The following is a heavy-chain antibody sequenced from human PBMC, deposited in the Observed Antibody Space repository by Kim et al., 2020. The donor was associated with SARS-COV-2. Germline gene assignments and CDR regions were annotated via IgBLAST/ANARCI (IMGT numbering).Heavy chain of an antibody. CDR3: SKVRDYNDKRCDHRTEY. CDR1: GFTFNDYA. V-gene: IGHV3-23*01. CDR2: ISASGDTI. D-gene: IGHD3-22*01. J-gene: IGHJ1*01. Sequence: GGSLRLSCAASGFTFNDYAMSWVRQAPGQGLQWVSSISASGDTIDYADSVKGRFIVSRDNSKNMVYLDMNSLRGDDTAVYYCSKVRDYNDKRCDHRTEY.